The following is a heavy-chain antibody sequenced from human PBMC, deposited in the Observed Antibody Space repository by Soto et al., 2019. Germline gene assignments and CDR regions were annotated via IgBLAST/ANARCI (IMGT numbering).Heavy chain of an antibody. CDR2: IDPSDSYT. Sequence: GESLKISCKGSGYSFTSYWIGWVRQMPGKGLEWMGRIDPSDSYTNYSPSFQGHVTISADKSISTTYLQWSSLKASDTAMYYCATMLLNDLGAFESWGQGTRFTVSS. CDR3: ATMLLNDLGAFES. V-gene: IGHV5-10-1*01. J-gene: IGHJ3*02. CDR1: GYSFTSYW. D-gene: IGHD2-15*01.